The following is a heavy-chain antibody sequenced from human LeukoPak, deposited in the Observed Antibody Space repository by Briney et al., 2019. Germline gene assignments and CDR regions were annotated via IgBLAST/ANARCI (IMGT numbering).Heavy chain of an antibody. CDR3: ARAPPLYSSGW. Sequence: GGSLRLSCAASGFTFSSYAISWVRQAPGQGLEWMGRIIPILGIANYAQKFQGRVTITADKSTSTAYMELSSLRSEDTAVYYCARAPPLYSSGWWGQGTLVTVSS. CDR2: IIPILGIA. CDR1: GFTFSSYA. D-gene: IGHD6-19*01. V-gene: IGHV1-69*04. J-gene: IGHJ4*02.